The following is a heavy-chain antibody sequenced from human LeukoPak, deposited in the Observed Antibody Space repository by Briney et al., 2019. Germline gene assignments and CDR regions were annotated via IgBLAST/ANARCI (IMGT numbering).Heavy chain of an antibody. CDR1: GFTFSSYA. CDR2: ISGSGGST. Sequence: GSLRLSCAASGFTFSSYAMSWVRQAPGKGLEWVSAISGSGGSTYYADSVKGRFTISRDNSKNTLYLQMNSLRAEDTAVYYCAKRRGRYYDSSGYYYYFDYWGQGTLVTVSS. D-gene: IGHD3-22*01. CDR3: AKRRGRYYDSSGYYYYFDY. J-gene: IGHJ4*02. V-gene: IGHV3-23*01.